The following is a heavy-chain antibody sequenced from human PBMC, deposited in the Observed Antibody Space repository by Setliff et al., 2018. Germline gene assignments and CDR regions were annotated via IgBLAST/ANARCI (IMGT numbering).Heavy chain of an antibody. V-gene: IGHV3-23*01. CDR3: ARDSVYSHAPYYYYYYGMDV. CDR2: ISGSASST. J-gene: IGHJ6*02. Sequence: HPGGSLRLSCAASGFTFSNYAMGWVRQAPGEGLEWVSSISGSASSTYYADSVKGRFTISRDNAKNSLYLQMNSLRAEDTAVYYCARDSVYSHAPYYYYYYGMDVWGQGTTVTVSS. D-gene: IGHD5-18*01. CDR1: GFTFSNYA.